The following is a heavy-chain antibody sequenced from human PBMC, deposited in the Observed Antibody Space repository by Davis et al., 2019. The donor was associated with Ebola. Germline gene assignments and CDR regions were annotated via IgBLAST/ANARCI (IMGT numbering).Heavy chain of an antibody. Sequence: PGGSLRLSCAASGFTFRNYAMIWVRQAPGEGLEWVSAIGGGGGDTYYADSVRGRFTISRDNSKNTLYLQMNSLRAEDTAVYYCARDKDGYNYYFDYWGQGTLVTVSS. J-gene: IGHJ4*02. CDR2: IGGGGGDT. V-gene: IGHV3-23*01. CDR1: GFTFRNYA. D-gene: IGHD5-24*01. CDR3: ARDKDGYNYYFDY.